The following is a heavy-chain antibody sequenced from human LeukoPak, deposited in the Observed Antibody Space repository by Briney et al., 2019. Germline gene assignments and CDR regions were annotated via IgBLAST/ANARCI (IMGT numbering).Heavy chain of an antibody. V-gene: IGHV3-21*06. J-gene: IGHJ6*02. Sequence: PGGPLRLSCVGSGFTFSSLAMNWVRQAPGKGLEWVSSISSDSSDIHYVDSVKGRFTISRDNARNSLYLQMNNLRAEDTAVYYCARLQRYVSDYYYGMDVWGQGTTVTVSS. CDR3: ARLQRYVSDYYYGMDV. D-gene: IGHD5-24*01. CDR2: ISSDSSDI. CDR1: GFTFSSLA.